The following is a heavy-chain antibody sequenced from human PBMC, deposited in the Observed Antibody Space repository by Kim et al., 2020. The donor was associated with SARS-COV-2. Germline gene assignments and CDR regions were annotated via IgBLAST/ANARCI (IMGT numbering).Heavy chain of an antibody. V-gene: IGHV3-30-3*01. Sequence: GGSLRLSCAASGFTFSSYAMHWVRQAPGKGLEWVAVISYDGSNKYYADSVKGRFTISRDNSKNTLYLQMNSLRAEDTAVYYCARAGSGSYRGPFDYWGQGTLVTVSS. CDR1: GFTFSSYA. CDR2: ISYDGSNK. J-gene: IGHJ4*02. CDR3: ARAGSGSYRGPFDY. D-gene: IGHD1-26*01.